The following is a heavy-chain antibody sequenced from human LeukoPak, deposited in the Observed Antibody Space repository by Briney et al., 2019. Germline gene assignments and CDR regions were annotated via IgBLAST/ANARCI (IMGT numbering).Heavy chain of an antibody. D-gene: IGHD4-11*01. CDR2: ISAYNGNT. CDR3: ARDTRAGPYSNYPNWFDP. V-gene: IGHV1-18*01. J-gene: IGHJ5*02. CDR1: GYTFTSYG. Sequence: ASVKVSCKASGYTFTSYGISWVRQAPGQGLEWMGWISAYNGNTNHAQKLQGRVTMTTDTSTSTAYMELRSLRSDDTAVYYCARDTRAGPYSNYPNWFDPWGQGTLVTVSS.